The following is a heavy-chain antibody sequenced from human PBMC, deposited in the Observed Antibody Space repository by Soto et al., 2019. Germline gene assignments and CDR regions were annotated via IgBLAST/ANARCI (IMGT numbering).Heavy chain of an antibody. Sequence: SETLSLTCAVYGGSFSGYYWSWIRQPPGKGLEWIGEINHSGSTNYNPSLKSRVTISVDTSKNQFSLKLSSVTAADTAVYYCASLSVLSGGNSISWFDPWGQGTLVTVSS. V-gene: IGHV4-34*01. CDR1: GGSFSGYY. J-gene: IGHJ5*02. D-gene: IGHD2-21*02. CDR3: ASLSVLSGGNSISWFDP. CDR2: INHSGST.